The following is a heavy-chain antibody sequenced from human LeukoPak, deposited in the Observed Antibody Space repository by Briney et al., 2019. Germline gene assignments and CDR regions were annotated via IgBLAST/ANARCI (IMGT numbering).Heavy chain of an antibody. J-gene: IGHJ3*02. CDR1: GLTVSSNY. CDR2: ISSGDST. V-gene: IGHV3-53*01. CDR3: ARGIYSYAFDI. D-gene: IGHD2-21*01. Sequence: GGSLRLSCAASGLTVSSNYMSWVRQAPGMGLEWVSVISSGDSTNYADSVKGRFSISRDNPENTLYLQMNSLRAEDTAVYYCARGIYSYAFDIWGQGTMVTVSS.